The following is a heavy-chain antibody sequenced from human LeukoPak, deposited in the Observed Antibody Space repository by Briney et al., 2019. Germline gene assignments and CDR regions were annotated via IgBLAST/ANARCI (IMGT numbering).Heavy chain of an antibody. CDR1: GYTFTTYY. CDR3: ARETVVVADANYFDY. V-gene: IGHV1-46*01. J-gene: IGHJ4*02. Sequence: ASVKVSCKASGYTFTTYYIHWVRQAPGQGLEWMGMINPTGGSTTYAQKFQGRVTMTRDTSTSTVYMEMSSLRSEDTAVYYCARETVVVADANYFDYWGQGTLVTVSS. D-gene: IGHD2-15*01. CDR2: INPTGGST.